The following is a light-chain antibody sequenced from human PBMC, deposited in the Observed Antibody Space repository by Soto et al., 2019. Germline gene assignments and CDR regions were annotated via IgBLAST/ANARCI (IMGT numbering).Light chain of an antibody. CDR3: QQFNSYPIT. CDR2: DAS. V-gene: IGKV1-13*02. J-gene: IGKJ5*01. Sequence: AIQLTQSPSSLSASVGDRVTITCRASQGISSALAWYQQKPGKAPKLLIYDASSLESGVPSRFNSSGSGTDFTLTISSLQPEDFATYYCQQFNSYPITFGQGTRLEIK. CDR1: QGISSA.